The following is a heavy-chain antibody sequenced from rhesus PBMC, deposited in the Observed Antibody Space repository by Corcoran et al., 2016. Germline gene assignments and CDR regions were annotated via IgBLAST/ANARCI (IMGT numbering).Heavy chain of an antibody. J-gene: IGHJ4*01. CDR3: ARRGIAAARFFDY. CDR1: GFTFGSYA. CDR2: PIPFVGVT. Sequence: QVQLVQSGAEVKKPGASVKVSCKASGFTFGSYAISWVRQAPGQGLVWMGLPIPFVGVTTYAEKFQGRDAIPADTSQSTAYMELSSLRAEDTAVYYWARRGIAAARFFDYWGQGVLVAVSS. V-gene: IGHV1-198*02. D-gene: IGHD6-25*01.